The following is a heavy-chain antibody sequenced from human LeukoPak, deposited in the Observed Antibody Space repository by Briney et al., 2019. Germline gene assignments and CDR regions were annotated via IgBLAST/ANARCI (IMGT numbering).Heavy chain of an antibody. Sequence: SETLSLTCTVSGYSISSGYYWGWIRQPPGKGLEWIGSIYHSGSTYYNPSLKSRVTISVDTSKNQFSLKLSSVTAADTAVYYCARAYSSGWYKRGLDHYYYYMDVWGKGTTVIVSS. V-gene: IGHV4-38-2*02. D-gene: IGHD6-19*01. CDR3: ARAYSSGWYKRGLDHYYYYMDV. CDR2: IYHSGST. CDR1: GYSISSGYY. J-gene: IGHJ6*03.